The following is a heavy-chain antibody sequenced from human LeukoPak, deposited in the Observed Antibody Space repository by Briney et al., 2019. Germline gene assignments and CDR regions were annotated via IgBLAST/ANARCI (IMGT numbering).Heavy chain of an antibody. Sequence: GASVKVSCKASGYTFTSYDINWVRQATGQGLEWRGWMNPNSGNTGYAQKFQGRVTMTRNTSISTAYMELSSLRSEDTAVYYCARARIGRGGYYMKSGIDYWGQGTLVTVSS. CDR1: GYTFTSYD. CDR3: ARARIGRGGYYMKSGIDY. D-gene: IGHD3-22*01. J-gene: IGHJ4*02. V-gene: IGHV1-8*01. CDR2: MNPNSGNT.